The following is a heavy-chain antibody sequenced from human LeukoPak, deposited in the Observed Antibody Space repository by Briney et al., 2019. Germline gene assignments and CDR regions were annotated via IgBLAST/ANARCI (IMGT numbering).Heavy chain of an antibody. CDR2: VDSDGEIT. V-gene: IGHV3-74*03. Sequence: PGGSLRLSCAASGFNVYIYWMHWVRQVPGKGLEWVARVDSDGEITTYADAVKGRFTISRDNAKSTLYLQMKGLRAEDAAVYYCAREGTLALAFDYWGQGTLVAVSS. D-gene: IGHD6-19*01. CDR3: AREGTLALAFDY. J-gene: IGHJ4*02. CDR1: GFNVYIYW.